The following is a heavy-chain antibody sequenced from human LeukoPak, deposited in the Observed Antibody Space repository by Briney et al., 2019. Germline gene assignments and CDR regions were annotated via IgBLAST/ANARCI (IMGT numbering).Heavy chain of an antibody. CDR1: GYTFTSYD. CDR2: MNPNSGNT. V-gene: IGHV1-8*01. J-gene: IGHJ4*02. D-gene: IGHD1-26*01. CDR3: ARVHYSGTYFSQNYFDY. Sequence: ASVKVSCKASGYTFTSYDISWVRQATGQGLEWMGRMNPNSGNTDYAQKFQGRVTMTRNPSISTAYMELSSLRSDDTAVYYCARVHYSGTYFSQNYFDYWGQGTLATVSS.